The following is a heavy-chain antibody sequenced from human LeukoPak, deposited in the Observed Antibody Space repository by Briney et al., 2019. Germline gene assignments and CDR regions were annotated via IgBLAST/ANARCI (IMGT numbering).Heavy chain of an antibody. CDR1: GFTFSSYW. Sequence: PGGSLTLSCAASGFTFSSYWMHWVRQAPGKGLVWVSRISSDGSSTDYADSVKGRFTISRDNAKNTLYLQMNSLRAEDTAVYYCASRIPYDSSSYWGQGTLVTV. D-gene: IGHD3-22*01. CDR3: ASRIPYDSSSY. CDR2: ISSDGSST. V-gene: IGHV3-74*01. J-gene: IGHJ4*02.